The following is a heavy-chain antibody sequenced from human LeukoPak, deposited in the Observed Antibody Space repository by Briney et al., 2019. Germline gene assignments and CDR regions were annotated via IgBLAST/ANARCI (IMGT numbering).Heavy chain of an antibody. CDR1: GITFSSYS. J-gene: IGHJ4*02. Sequence: QPGGSLTLSCAPSGITFSSYSMNWVRQAPGKGLEWVSYISSSSSTIYYADSVKGRFTISRDNAKNSLYLQMNSLRAEDTAVCYCATYPAAIRYYFDYWGQGTLVTVSS. D-gene: IGHD2-2*02. CDR3: ATYPAAIRYYFDY. CDR2: ISSSSSTI. V-gene: IGHV3-48*01.